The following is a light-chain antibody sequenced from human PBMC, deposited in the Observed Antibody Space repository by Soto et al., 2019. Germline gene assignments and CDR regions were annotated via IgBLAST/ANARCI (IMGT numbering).Light chain of an antibody. J-gene: IGKJ1*01. CDR3: QQYDKWPRT. Sequence: EIVMTQSPATLSVSPGERATLSCRASQSIGSNLAWYQQKPGQAPRLLIYGASARATGIPARFSGGGSGAEYTLTISSLQSEDFAVYYCQQYDKWPRTFGQGTKVDIK. CDR2: GAS. V-gene: IGKV3-15*01. CDR1: QSIGSN.